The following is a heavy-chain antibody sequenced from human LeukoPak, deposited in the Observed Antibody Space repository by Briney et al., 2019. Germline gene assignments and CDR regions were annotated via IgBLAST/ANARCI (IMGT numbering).Heavy chain of an antibody. V-gene: IGHV3-20*04. Sequence: PGGSLRLSCAASGFTFDDYGMSWVRQAPGKGLEWVSGINWNGGSTGYADPVKGRFTISRDNAKNSLYLQMNSLRAEDTALYYCARVPERPTGYSSSWFDYYYYYYMDVWGKGTTVTVSS. CDR3: ARVPERPTGYSSSWFDYYYYYYMDV. CDR1: GFTFDDYG. D-gene: IGHD6-13*01. J-gene: IGHJ6*03. CDR2: INWNGGST.